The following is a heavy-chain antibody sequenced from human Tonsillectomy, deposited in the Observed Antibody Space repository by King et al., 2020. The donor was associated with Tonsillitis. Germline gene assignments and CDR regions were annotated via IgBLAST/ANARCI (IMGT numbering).Heavy chain of an antibody. CDR3: ARVAEYSGSSFDY. CDR2: IYTSGST. D-gene: IGHD1-26*01. J-gene: IGHJ4*02. CDR1: GGSSRSYY. Sequence: QLQESGPGLVKPSETLSLTCTVSGGSSRSYYWSWIRQPAGKGLEWIGRIYTSGSTNYNPSLTSRVTMSVDTSKNQFSLKLSSVTAADTAVYYCARVAEYSGSSFDYWGQGTLVTVSS. V-gene: IGHV4-4*07.